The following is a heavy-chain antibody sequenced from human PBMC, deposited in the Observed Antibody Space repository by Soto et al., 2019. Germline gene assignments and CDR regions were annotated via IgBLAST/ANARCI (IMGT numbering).Heavy chain of an antibody. V-gene: IGHV2-5*02. J-gene: IGHJ4*02. D-gene: IGHD1-7*01. CDR3: AHRKRTITVATYFDY. Sequence: QITLRESGPTLVKPTQTLTLTCTFSGFSLGTSGEGVGWIRQPPRKALEWLATLYWDSDKRYSPSLRSRLTISKDTSESQVVLTMTNMDAADTATYFCAHRKRTITVATYFDYWGLGSLVTVSS. CDR1: GFSLGTSGEG. CDR2: LYWDSDK.